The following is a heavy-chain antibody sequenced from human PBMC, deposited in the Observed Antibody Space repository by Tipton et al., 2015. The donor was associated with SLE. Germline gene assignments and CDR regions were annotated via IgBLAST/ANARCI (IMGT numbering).Heavy chain of an antibody. J-gene: IGHJ4*02. CDR3: ATTSCSGDSCLVDH. CDR1: GGSISRSPYH. Sequence: TLSLTCTVSGGSISRSPYHSGWIRPPPGKGLEWIASVYSSGSTSRNPSLKSRVTVSLDTSRNQFSLNLSSVTAADTAVYYCATTSCSGDSCLVDHWGQGRLVNVSS. V-gene: IGHV4-39*07. CDR2: VYSSGST. D-gene: IGHD2-21*01.